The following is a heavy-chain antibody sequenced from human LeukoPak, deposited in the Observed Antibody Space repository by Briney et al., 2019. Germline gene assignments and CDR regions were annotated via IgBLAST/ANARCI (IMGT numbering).Heavy chain of an antibody. V-gene: IGHV4-39*07. CDR2: IYYSGST. D-gene: IGHD6-19*01. CDR1: GGSISSSSYY. CDR3: ASGIAVADDNWFDP. J-gene: IGHJ5*02. Sequence: SETLSLTCTVSGGSISSSSYYWGWIRQPPGKGLEWIGSIYYSGSTYYNPSLKSRVTISVDTSKNQFSLKLSSVTAADTAVYYCASGIAVADDNWFDPWGQGTLVTVSS.